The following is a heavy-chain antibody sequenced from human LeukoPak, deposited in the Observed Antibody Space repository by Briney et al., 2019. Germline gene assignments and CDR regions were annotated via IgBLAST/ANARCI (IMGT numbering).Heavy chain of an antibody. CDR1: GFTFSRYW. Sequence: PGGSLRLSCAASGFTFSRYWMSWVRQAPGKGLEWVANIKQDGSGTYYVDSVKGRFTISRDNAKNLLYLEMNSLRAEDTALYYCARVDGSSSCPDYWGQGTLVTVSS. CDR2: IKQDGSGT. J-gene: IGHJ4*02. D-gene: IGHD6-13*01. V-gene: IGHV3-7*02. CDR3: ARVDGSSSCPDY.